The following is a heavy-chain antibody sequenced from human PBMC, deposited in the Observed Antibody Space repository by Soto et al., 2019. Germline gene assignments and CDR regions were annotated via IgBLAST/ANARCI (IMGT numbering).Heavy chain of an antibody. CDR3: ARDKITGLFDY. CDR2: INHSGST. D-gene: IGHD2-8*02. J-gene: IGHJ4*02. V-gene: IGHV4-34*01. Sequence: SETLSLTCAVYGVSFSGYCWTWIRQPPGTGLEWIGEINHSGSTNYNPSLKSRVTISVDTSKNQFSLKLTSVTAADTAVYYCARDKITGLFDYWGQGTLVHRLL. CDR1: GVSFSGYC.